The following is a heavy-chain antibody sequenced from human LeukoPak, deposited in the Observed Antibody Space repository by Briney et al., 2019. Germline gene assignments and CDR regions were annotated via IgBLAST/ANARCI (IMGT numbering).Heavy chain of an antibody. V-gene: IGHV3-30-3*01. CDR1: GFTFSSYA. CDR2: ISYDGSNK. Sequence: GGSLRLSCSASGFTFSSYAMHWVRQAPGNGLEGVAVISYDGSNKYYADSVKGQFTISRDNSKNTLYLQMNSLRAEDTAVYYCARDRSSGYTLDYWGQGTLVTVSS. CDR3: ARDRSSGYTLDY. J-gene: IGHJ4*02. D-gene: IGHD6-19*01.